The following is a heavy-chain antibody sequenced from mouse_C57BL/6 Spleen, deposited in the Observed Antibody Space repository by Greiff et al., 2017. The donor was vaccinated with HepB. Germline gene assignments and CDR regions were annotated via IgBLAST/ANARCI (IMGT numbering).Heavy chain of an antibody. CDR1: GYTFTDYY. CDR3: ARWFYYYGSSPYWYFDV. J-gene: IGHJ1*03. V-gene: IGHV1-76*01. D-gene: IGHD1-1*01. Sequence: LVESGAELVRPGASVKLSCKASGYTFTDYYINWVKQRPGQGLEWIARIYPGSGNTYYNEKFKGKATLTAEKSSSTAYMQLSSLTSEDSAVYFCARWFYYYGSSPYWYFDVWGTGTTVTVSS. CDR2: IYPGSGNT.